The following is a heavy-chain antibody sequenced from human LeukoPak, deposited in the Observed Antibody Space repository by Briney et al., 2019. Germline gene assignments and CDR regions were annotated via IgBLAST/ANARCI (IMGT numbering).Heavy chain of an antibody. CDR1: GFTFSSYA. J-gene: IGHJ5*02. CDR2: ISGSGGST. CDR3: AKDRFPTYYYDSSGYYSSGFDP. V-gene: IGHV3-23*01. Sequence: PGGSLRLSCAASGFTFSSYAMSWVRQAPGKGLEWVSAISGSGGSTYYADSVKGRFTISRDNSKNTLYLQMNSLRAEDTAVYYCAKDRFPTYYYDSSGYYSSGFDPWGQGTLVTVSS. D-gene: IGHD3-22*01.